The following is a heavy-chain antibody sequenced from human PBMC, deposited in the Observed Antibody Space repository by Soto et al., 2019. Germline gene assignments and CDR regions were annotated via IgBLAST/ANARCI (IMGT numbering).Heavy chain of an antibody. J-gene: IGHJ4*02. CDR1: GYTFTSYG. V-gene: IGHV1-18*01. CDR2: INAHNGNT. D-gene: IGHD4-17*01. CDR3: ARDRTVVIDY. Sequence: QVQLVQSGAEEKKPGASVKVSCKSSGYTFTSYGISWVRQAPGQGLEWLGWINAHNGNTNYAQKLQGRFTMTTDTSTSTAYMELRSLRSDDTAVYYCARDRTVVIDYWGQGTLVTVSS.